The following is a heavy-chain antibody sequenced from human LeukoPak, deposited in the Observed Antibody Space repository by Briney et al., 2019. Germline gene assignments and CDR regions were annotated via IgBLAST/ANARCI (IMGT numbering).Heavy chain of an antibody. V-gene: IGHV6-1*01. D-gene: IGHD6-13*01. CDR2: TFYRSKLFY. Sequence: SQTLSLTCALSGDIVSSNTAAWNWIRQSPSRGLEWLGRTFYRSKLFYDYAVSVKSRITIHPDTSKNQFSLQLNSVTPEDTAVYYCARDGTLAAAGNMDYWGQGTLVSVSS. J-gene: IGHJ4*02. CDR1: GDIVSSNTAA. CDR3: ARDGTLAAAGNMDY.